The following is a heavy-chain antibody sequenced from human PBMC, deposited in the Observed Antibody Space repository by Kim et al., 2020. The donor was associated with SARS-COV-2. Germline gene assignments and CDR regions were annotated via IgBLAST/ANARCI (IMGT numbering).Heavy chain of an antibody. D-gene: IGHD1-1*01. CDR2: IKSKTDGGTT. CDR1: GFTFSNAW. CDR3: TTQLETGISSAENDY. V-gene: IGHV3-15*01. Sequence: GGSLRLSCAASGFTFSNAWMSWVRQAPGKGLEWVGRIKSKTDGGTTDYAAPVKGRFTISRDDSKNTLYLQMNSLKTEDTAVYYCTTQLETGISSAENDYWGQGTLVTVSS. J-gene: IGHJ4*02.